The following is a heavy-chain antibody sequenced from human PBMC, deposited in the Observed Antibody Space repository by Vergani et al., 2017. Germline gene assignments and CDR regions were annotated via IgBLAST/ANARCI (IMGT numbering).Heavy chain of an antibody. CDR3: AREAPERTTGTGSYGMDV. CDR1: GGSISSSRYY. V-gene: IGHV4-39*07. CDR2: IYYSGRT. Sequence: QLQLQESGPGLVKPSENLSLTCTVSGGSISSSRYYWGWIRQPPGKGLEWIGSIYYSGRTYYNPSLNSRVTIPVDTSKTQFSLKLSSLTAADTAVYYGAREAPERTTGTGSYGMDVWGQGTTVTGSS. D-gene: IGHD1-1*01. J-gene: IGHJ6*02.